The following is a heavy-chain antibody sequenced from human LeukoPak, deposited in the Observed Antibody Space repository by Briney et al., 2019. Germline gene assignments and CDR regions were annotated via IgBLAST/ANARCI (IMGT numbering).Heavy chain of an antibody. J-gene: IGHJ6*02. D-gene: IGHD2-2*01. CDR3: ARDLCSSTSCYLFVGYYGMDV. V-gene: IGHV1-18*01. CDR1: GYTFTSYG. CDR2: ISAYNGNT. Sequence: RASVKVSCKASGYTFTSYGISWVRQAPGQGLEWMGWISAYNGNTNYAQKLQGRVTMTTDTSTSTAYMELRSLRSDDTAVYYCARDLCSSTSCYLFVGYYGMDVWGQGTTVTVSS.